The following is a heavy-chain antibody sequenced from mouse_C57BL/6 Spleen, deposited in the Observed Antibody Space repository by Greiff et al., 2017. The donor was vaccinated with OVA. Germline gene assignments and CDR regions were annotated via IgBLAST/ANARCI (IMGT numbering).Heavy chain of an antibody. J-gene: IGHJ3*01. CDR3: ARLSNYWFAY. V-gene: IGHV1-61*01. CDR1: GYTFTSYW. CDR2: IYPSDSET. D-gene: IGHD2-5*01. Sequence: QVQLKQPGAELVRPGSSVKLSCKASGYTFTSYWMDWVKQRPGQGLEWIGNIYPSDSETHYNQKFKDKVTLTVDKSSSTAYMQLSSLTSEDSAVYYCARLSNYWFAYWGQGTLVTVSA.